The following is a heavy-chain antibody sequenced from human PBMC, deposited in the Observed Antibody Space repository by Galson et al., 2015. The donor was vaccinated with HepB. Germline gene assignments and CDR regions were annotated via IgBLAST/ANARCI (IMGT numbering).Heavy chain of an antibody. CDR1: GFTFSSYG. Sequence: SLRLSCAASGFTFSSYGMHWVRQAPGKGLEWVAFIRYDGSNKYYADSVKGRFTISRDNSKNTLYLQMNSLRAEDTAVYYCAKEPPLPTVTEYYFDYWGQGTLVTVSS. D-gene: IGHD4-17*01. V-gene: IGHV3-30*02. CDR3: AKEPPLPTVTEYYFDY. J-gene: IGHJ4*02. CDR2: IRYDGSNK.